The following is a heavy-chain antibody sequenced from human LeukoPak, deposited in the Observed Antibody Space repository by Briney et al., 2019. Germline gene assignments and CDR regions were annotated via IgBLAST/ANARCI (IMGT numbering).Heavy chain of an antibody. V-gene: IGHV1-69*05. CDR3: ARGYYDSSGYSYYFDY. D-gene: IGHD3-22*01. CDR1: GGTFSSYA. J-gene: IGHJ4*02. Sequence: GASVKVSCKASGGTFSSYAISWVRQAPGQGLEWMGGIIPIFGTANYAQKFQGRVTITTDESTSTAYMALSSLRSEDTAVYYCARGYYDSSGYSYYFDYWGQGTLVTVSS. CDR2: IIPIFGTA.